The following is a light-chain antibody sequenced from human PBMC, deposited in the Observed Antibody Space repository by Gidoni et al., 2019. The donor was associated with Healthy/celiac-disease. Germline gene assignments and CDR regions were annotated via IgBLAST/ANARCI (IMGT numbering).Light chain of an antibody. CDR2: DAA. Sequence: EIVLTQSPATLSFSPGERATLSCRASQSVSSYLAWYTQKPGQAPRLLIYDAANRATGIPARFSGSGSGTDFTLTISSLEPEDFAVYYCQQRSNWPPALTFGGGTKVEIK. J-gene: IGKJ4*01. V-gene: IGKV3-11*01. CDR3: QQRSNWPPALT. CDR1: QSVSSY.